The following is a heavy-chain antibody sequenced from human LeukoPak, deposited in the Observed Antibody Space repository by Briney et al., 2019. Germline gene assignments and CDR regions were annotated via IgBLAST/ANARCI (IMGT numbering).Heavy chain of an antibody. CDR1: GFTFSSYW. D-gene: IGHD6-19*01. J-gene: IGHJ4*02. Sequence: PGGSLRLSCAASGFTFSSYWMSWVRQAPGKGLEWVANIKQDGSEKYYVDSVKGRFTISRDNAKNSLYLQMNSLRAEDTAVYYCARSPSSGWYHYFDYWGQGTLVTVSS. CDR2: IKQDGSEK. CDR3: ARSPSSGWYHYFDY. V-gene: IGHV3-7*01.